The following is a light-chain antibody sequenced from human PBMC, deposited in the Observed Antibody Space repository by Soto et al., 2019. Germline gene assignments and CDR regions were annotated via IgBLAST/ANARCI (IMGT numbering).Light chain of an antibody. J-gene: IGLJ2*01. V-gene: IGLV2-14*01. Sequence: QSALTQPASMSGSPGQSITISCTGTSSDVGGYNYVSWYQQHPGKAPKLMIYDVTNRPSGVSNRFSGSKSGNTASLTISGLQAEDEADYYCCSYTSTSTWVFGGGTKLTVL. CDR3: CSYTSTSTWV. CDR1: SSDVGGYNY. CDR2: DVT.